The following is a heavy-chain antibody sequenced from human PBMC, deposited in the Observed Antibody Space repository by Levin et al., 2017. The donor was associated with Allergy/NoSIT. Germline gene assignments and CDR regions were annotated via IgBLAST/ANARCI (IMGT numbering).Heavy chain of an antibody. CDR1: GYGFASYW. D-gene: IGHD4-23*01. CDR2: MYPGDSDT. V-gene: IGHV5-51*01. J-gene: IGHJ4*02. Sequence: GASVKVSCKGSGYGFASYWIGWVRQMPGKGLEWMGIMYPGDSDTTYSPSFQGQVTLSADKSISTAYLQWSSLKASDTAMYYCARYRPVYGGNPDYWGQGTLVTVSS. CDR3: ARYRPVYGGNPDY.